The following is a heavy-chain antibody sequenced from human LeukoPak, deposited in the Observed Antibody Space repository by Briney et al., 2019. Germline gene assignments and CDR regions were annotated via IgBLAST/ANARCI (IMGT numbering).Heavy chain of an antibody. CDR2: IIPIFGTA. J-gene: IGHJ6*03. V-gene: IGHV1-69*06. D-gene: IGHD5-24*01. CDR1: GGTFSSYA. CDR3: ARARWLQSYYYYYYMDV. Sequence: ASVKVSCKASGGTFSSYAISWVRQAPGQGLEWMGGIIPIFGTANYARKFQGRVTITADKSTSTAYMELSSLRSEDTAVYYCARARWLQSYYYYYYMDVWGKGTTVTVSS.